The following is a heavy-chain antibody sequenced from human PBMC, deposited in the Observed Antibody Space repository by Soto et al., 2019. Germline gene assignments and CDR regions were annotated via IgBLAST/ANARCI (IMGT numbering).Heavy chain of an antibody. D-gene: IGHD3-3*01. CDR3: ARDMAIFGMAITGYYFYGMDV. CDR2: INAGNGYT. CDR1: GYSFTTYA. Sequence: QDSLVQSGAEVKKPGASVKISCKASGYSFTTYAIHWVRQAPGRGLEWMGCINAGNGYTEYSQTFQGRLTIPRDTSASTANMELGSLRAEDTAVYYCARDMAIFGMAITGYYFYGMDVWGQGTTVTVSS. J-gene: IGHJ6*02. V-gene: IGHV1-3*01.